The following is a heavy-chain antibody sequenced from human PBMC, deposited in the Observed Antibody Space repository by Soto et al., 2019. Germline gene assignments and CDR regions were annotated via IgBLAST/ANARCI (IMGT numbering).Heavy chain of an antibody. V-gene: IGHV4-30-4*08. CDR3: ARGPAGDKVDY. CDR2: IYNSGTT. J-gene: IGHJ4*02. D-gene: IGHD7-27*01. CDR1: GGSINTAAYY. Sequence: SETLSLTCTVSGGSINTAAYYWSWIRQPPGEDLEWIGHIYNSGTTYINPSLKSRVTISADTSKNQFSLKLTSVTAADTALYYCARGPAGDKVDYWGQGTLVTVSA.